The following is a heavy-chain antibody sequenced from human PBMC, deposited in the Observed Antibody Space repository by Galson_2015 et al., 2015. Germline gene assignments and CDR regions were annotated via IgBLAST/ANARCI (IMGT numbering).Heavy chain of an antibody. D-gene: IGHD6-13*01. CDR3: ATHIAIPSKYCDY. J-gene: IGHJ4*02. Sequence: SLRLSCAASGLSFSSYWMSWVRQAPGKGLEWVAHIKQDSSEEYHGGSVKGRFTVSRDNAKNSLYLQMNSLRAEDTAVYYCATHIAIPSKYCDYWGLGTLVTVSS. CDR2: IKQDSSEE. CDR1: GLSFSSYW. V-gene: IGHV3-7*01.